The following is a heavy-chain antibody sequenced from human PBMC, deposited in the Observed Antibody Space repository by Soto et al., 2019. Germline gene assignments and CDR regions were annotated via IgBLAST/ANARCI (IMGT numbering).Heavy chain of an antibody. Sequence: QVQLQESGPGLVKPSQTLSLTCTVSGGSISGGDYYWSWIRQPPGKGLEWIGYIYYTGSTNYNPSLKSRVTISVDTSKNQFSLKLSSLTAADTAMYYCALHPTYYYESNYQYGLDVWGQGTTVTVSS. J-gene: IGHJ6*02. V-gene: IGHV4-30-4*01. CDR1: GGSISGGDYY. D-gene: IGHD3-22*01. CDR2: IYYTGST. CDR3: ALHPTYYYESNYQYGLDV.